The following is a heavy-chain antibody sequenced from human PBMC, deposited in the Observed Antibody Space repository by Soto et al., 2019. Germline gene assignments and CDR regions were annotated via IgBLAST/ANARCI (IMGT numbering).Heavy chain of an antibody. V-gene: IGHV1-18*01. D-gene: IGHD1-1*01. J-gene: IGHJ4*02. CDR1: GYGFTTYG. CDR3: ARGRYGDY. Sequence: QIHLVQSGAEVKKPGASVMVSCKGSGYGFTTYGISWVRQAPGQGLEWLAWISAHHGNPNYAQKPEGRDTVTRDTPTSTAYMEPRSRRADDTAVDYGARGRYGDYWGQGALVTGSS. CDR2: ISAHHGNP.